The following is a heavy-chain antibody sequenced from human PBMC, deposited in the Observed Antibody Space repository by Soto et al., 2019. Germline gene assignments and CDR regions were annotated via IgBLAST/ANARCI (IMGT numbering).Heavy chain of an antibody. Sequence: QVQLQQWGAGLLKPSETLSLTCAVYGGSFSGYYWSWIRQPPGKGLEWIGQIDHSGSTNYNPSLKSRVTITVDTTKNQFSLKLSSVTAADTAVYYCARDCAPRLVPAGGRWFDPWGQGTLVTVSS. CDR2: IDHSGST. CDR3: ARDCAPRLVPAGGRWFDP. D-gene: IGHD2-2*01. CDR1: GGSFSGYY. J-gene: IGHJ5*02. V-gene: IGHV4-34*01.